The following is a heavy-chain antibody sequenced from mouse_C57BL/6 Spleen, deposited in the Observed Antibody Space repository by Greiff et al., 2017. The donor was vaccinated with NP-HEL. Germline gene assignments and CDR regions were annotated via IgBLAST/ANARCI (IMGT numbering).Heavy chain of an antibody. CDR2: FYPGSGSI. V-gene: IGHV1-62-2*01. J-gene: IGHJ2*01. Sequence: QVQLKESGAELVKPGASVKLSCKASGYTFTEYTIHWVKQRSGQGLEWIGWFYPGSGSIKYNEKFKDKATLTADKSSSTVYMELSRLTSEDSAVYFCARHEDKGYYINHGYYFDYWGQGTTLTVSS. CDR1: GYTFTEYT. CDR3: ARHEDKGYYINHGYYFDY. D-gene: IGHD2-5*01.